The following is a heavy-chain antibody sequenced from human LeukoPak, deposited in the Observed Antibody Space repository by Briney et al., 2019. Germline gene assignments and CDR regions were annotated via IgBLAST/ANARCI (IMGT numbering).Heavy chain of an antibody. CDR3: ATGYYGPFEK. CDR2: ISDTGTT. D-gene: IGHD3-22*01. J-gene: IGHJ4*02. V-gene: IGHV4-59*01. Sequence: PSETLSLTCTVSGGSISSYYWNWIRQPPGKGSEWIGCISDTGTTKYNPAFKSRVTISVDTSKNQFSLKLTSVTAADTAVYFCATGYYGPFEKWGQGTLVSVSS. CDR1: GGSISSYY.